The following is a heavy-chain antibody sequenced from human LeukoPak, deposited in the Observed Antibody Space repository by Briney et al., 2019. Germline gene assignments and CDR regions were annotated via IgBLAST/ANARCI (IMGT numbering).Heavy chain of an antibody. D-gene: IGHD5-24*01. CDR1: GFTFSSYV. CDR2: ISYDGSNE. Sequence: GGSLRLSCAASGFTFSSYVMHWVRQAPGKGLEWVAIISYDGSNEYYADSVKGRFTISRDNSKNTLYLQMNSLRVEDTAIYYCVRGDKRDYWGQGTLVTVAS. J-gene: IGHJ4*01. V-gene: IGHV3-30*04. CDR3: VRGDKRDY.